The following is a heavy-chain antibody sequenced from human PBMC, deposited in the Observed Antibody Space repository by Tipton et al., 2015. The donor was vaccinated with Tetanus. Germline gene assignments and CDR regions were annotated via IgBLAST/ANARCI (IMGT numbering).Heavy chain of an antibody. CDR3: ARSEQQLVRGYYYYYYMDV. D-gene: IGHD6-13*01. Sequence: TLSLTCIVSGGSISSANYFWTWIRQHPGRGLEWIGYNYNSGSTYYNSSLKGRLTISVDTSGNQFSLKLSSVTAADTAVYYCARSEQQLVRGYYYYYYMDVWGKGTTVTVSS. CDR2: NYNSGST. V-gene: IGHV4-31*03. J-gene: IGHJ6*03. CDR1: GGSISSANYF.